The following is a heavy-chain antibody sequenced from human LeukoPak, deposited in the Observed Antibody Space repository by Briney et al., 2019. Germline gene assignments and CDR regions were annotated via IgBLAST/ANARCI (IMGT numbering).Heavy chain of an antibody. CDR1: GGSISGSY. D-gene: IGHD2-2*01. V-gene: IGHV4-4*07. J-gene: IGHJ2*01. CDR3: ARDALYCSSSSCYRYWYFDL. CDR2: IYTSGST. Sequence: SETLSLTCTVSGGSISGSYWNWVRQPAEKGLEWIGRIYTSGSTNHNPSLKSRVTMSVDTSKNQFSLKLSSVTAADTAVYYCARDALYCSSSSCYRYWYFDLWGRGTLATVSS.